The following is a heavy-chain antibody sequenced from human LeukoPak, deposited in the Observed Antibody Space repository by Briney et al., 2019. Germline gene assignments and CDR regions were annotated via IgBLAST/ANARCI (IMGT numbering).Heavy chain of an antibody. V-gene: IGHV5-51*01. J-gene: IGHJ4*02. CDR3: ARHLLAYCGGDCYSPGGY. CDR2: IYPGDSDT. CDR1: GYSFTSYW. D-gene: IGHD2-21*02. Sequence: GESLKISCKGSGYSFTSYWIGWVRQMPGKGLKWMGIIYPGDSDTRYSPSFQGQVTISADKSISTAYLQWSSLKASDTAMYYCARHLLAYCGGDCYSPGGYWGPGTLVTVSS.